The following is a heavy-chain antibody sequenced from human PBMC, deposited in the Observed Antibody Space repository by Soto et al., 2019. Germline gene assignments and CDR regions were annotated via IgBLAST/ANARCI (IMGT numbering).Heavy chain of an antibody. Sequence: SETLSLTCAVYGGSFSGYYWSWIRQPPGKGLEWIGEINHSGSTNYNPSRKSRVTISVDTSKNKFSLKLSSVTAADTAVYYCARRKYYGSGSYYYYYYYGMDVWGQGTTVTVSS. CDR3: ARRKYYGSGSYYYYYYYGMDV. V-gene: IGHV4-34*01. J-gene: IGHJ6*02. D-gene: IGHD3-10*01. CDR2: INHSGST. CDR1: GGSFSGYY.